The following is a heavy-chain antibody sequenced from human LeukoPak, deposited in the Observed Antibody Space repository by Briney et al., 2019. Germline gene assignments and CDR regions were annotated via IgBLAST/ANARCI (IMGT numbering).Heavy chain of an antibody. CDR1: GFTFSNSG. D-gene: IGHD3-10*01. J-gene: IGHJ4*02. V-gene: IGHV3-23*01. Sequence: GGSLRLSCAASGFTFSNSGMSWVRQAPGKGLEWVSAISTTSTETHYADSVKGRFTISRDNSKNTLSLQMSSLRAEDTALYYCAKGSGNGYGSGPFDYWGQGTLVTVSS. CDR3: AKGSGNGYGSGPFDY. CDR2: ISTTSTET.